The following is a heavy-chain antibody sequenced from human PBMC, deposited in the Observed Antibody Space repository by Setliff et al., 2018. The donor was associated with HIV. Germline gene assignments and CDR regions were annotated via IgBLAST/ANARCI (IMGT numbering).Heavy chain of an antibody. J-gene: IGHJ5*02. D-gene: IGHD1-26*01. V-gene: IGHV4-61*09. Sequence: SETLSLTCTVSGGSISGGSYYWSWIRQPAGKGLEWIGQIHTSGSTNYNPSLESRVIILVDTSKNQFSLKLTSVNAAGTGMYYCARRTFGSGRIDPWGQGTLVTVSS. CDR2: IHTSGST. CDR3: ARRTFGSGRIDP. CDR1: GGSISGGSYY.